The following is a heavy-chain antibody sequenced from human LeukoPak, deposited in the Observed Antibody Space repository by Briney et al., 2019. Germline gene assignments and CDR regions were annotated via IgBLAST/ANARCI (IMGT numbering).Heavy chain of an antibody. D-gene: IGHD6-19*01. CDR2: ISSGGHST. CDR3: AKGAGQWLVPSEYFQY. V-gene: IGHV3-23*01. CDR1: GFTYSNYA. J-gene: IGHJ1*01. Sequence: GGSLRLSCAASGFTYSNYAMTWVRQAPGKGLEWVSSISSGGHSTYYAGSVKGRFTISRDNSKNTLYFQMNSLRAEDTAVYYCAKGAGQWLVPSEYFQYWGQGTLVTVSS.